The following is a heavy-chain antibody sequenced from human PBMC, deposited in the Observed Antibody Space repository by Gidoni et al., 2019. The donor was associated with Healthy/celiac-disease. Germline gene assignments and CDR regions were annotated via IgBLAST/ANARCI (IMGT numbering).Heavy chain of an antibody. CDR1: GYTLTELS. CDR2: FDPEDGET. V-gene: IGHV1-24*01. CDR3: ATGGYSSSWYSYYYYYMDV. Sequence: QVQLVQSGAAVKKPGASVKVSCKVSGYTLTELSMHWVRQAPGKGLEWMGGFDPEDGETIYAQKFQGRVTMTEDTSTDTAYMELSSLRSEDTAVYYCATGGYSSSWYSYYYYYMDVWGKGTTVTVSS. D-gene: IGHD6-13*01. J-gene: IGHJ6*03.